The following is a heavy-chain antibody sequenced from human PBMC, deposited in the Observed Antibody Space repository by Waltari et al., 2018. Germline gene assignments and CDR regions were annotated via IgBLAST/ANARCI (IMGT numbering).Heavy chain of an antibody. CDR2: IIPIFGTA. J-gene: IGHJ5*02. CDR3: ASSLVVPAAMWSWFDP. V-gene: IGHV1-69*05. Sequence: QVQLVQSGAEVKKPGTSVKVSCKASGGTISSNAFTSGRQAPGKGLEWMGGIIPIFGTANYAQKFQGRVTITTDESTSTAYMELSSLRSEDTAVYYCASSLVVPAAMWSWFDPWGQGTLVTVSS. D-gene: IGHD2-2*01. CDR1: GGTISSNA.